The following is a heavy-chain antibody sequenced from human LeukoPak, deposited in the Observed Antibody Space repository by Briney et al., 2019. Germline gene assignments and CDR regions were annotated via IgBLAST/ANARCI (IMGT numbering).Heavy chain of an antibody. D-gene: IGHD2/OR15-2a*01. CDR3: ARDLYGDDAFDI. CDR2: INAGNGNT. CDR1: GYTFTSYA. V-gene: IGHV1-3*01. J-gene: IGHJ3*02. Sequence: ASVKDSCKASGYTFTSYAMHWVRQAPGQRLEWMGWINAGNGNTKYSQKFQGRVTITRDTSASTAYMELSSLRSEDTAVYYCARDLYGDDAFDIWGQGTMVTVSS.